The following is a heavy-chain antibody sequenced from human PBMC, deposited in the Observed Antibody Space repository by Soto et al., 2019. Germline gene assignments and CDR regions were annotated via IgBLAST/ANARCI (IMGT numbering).Heavy chain of an antibody. Sequence: GGSLRLSCAVSGFSFTDYGMHWVRQAPGKGLEWVAVIWYDGSNKYYADSVKGRFTISRDNSKNTLWLQMNSLRAEDTAVYYCARGPHIVVVTAPVYWGQGTLVTVSS. CDR2: IWYDGSNK. J-gene: IGHJ4*02. CDR1: GFSFTDYG. CDR3: ARGPHIVVVTAPVY. D-gene: IGHD2-21*02. V-gene: IGHV3-33*01.